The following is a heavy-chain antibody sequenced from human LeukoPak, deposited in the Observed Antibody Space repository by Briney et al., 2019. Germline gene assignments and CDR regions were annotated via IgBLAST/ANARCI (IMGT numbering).Heavy chain of an antibody. Sequence: GGSLRLSCAASGFTFSSYAMSWVRQAPGKGLEWVSVIIGSGGSTYYADSVKGRFTISRDNSKNTLYLQMNSLRAEDTAVYYCAKRYYYGSGSFEYWGQGTLVTVSS. CDR2: IIGSGGST. CDR3: AKRYYYGSGSFEY. V-gene: IGHV3-23*01. D-gene: IGHD3-10*01. CDR1: GFTFSSYA. J-gene: IGHJ4*02.